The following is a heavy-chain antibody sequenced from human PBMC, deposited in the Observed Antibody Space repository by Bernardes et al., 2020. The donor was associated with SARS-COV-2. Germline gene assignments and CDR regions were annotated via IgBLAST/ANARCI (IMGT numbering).Heavy chain of an antibody. V-gene: IGHV1-2*02. CDR1: GYTFTGYY. J-gene: IGHJ6*03. CDR3: ARAGAIIYYYYMDV. Sequence: AAKKDYCKASGYTFTGYYMHWVRQAPGQGLEWMGWINPNSGGTNYAQKFQGRVTMTRDTSISTAYMELSRLRSDDTAVYYCARAGAIIYYYYMDVWGKGTTVTVA. CDR2: INPNSGGT. D-gene: IGHD2-2*02.